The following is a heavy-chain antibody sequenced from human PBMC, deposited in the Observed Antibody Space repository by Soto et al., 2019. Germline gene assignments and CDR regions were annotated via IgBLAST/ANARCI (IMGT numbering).Heavy chain of an antibody. D-gene: IGHD6-6*01. J-gene: IGHJ6*03. CDR2: ISSSSSYI. Sequence: GGSLRLSCAASGFTFSSYSMNWVRQAPGKGLEWVSSISSSSSYIYYADSVKGRFTISRDNAKNSLYLQMNSLRAEDTAVYYCARGLKEYSSSSNLNYYYYYMDVWGKGTTVTVSS. CDR1: GFTFSSYS. V-gene: IGHV3-21*01. CDR3: ARGLKEYSSSSNLNYYYYYMDV.